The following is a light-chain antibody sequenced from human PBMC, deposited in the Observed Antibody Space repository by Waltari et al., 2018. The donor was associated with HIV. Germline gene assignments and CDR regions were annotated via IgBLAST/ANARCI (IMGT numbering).Light chain of an antibody. CDR1: KNGTKS. CDR3: QVWDNNSEPNVA. J-gene: IGLJ2*01. Sequence: VLTPAPSLSVAPGQPARITCGGKKNGTKSVPSYQQKPGQAPVLVVYDDSDRPSGIPERFSGSNSRNTATLTISGVEAGDEADYYCQVWDNNSEPNVAFGGGTKLTV. CDR2: DDS. V-gene: IGLV3-21*02.